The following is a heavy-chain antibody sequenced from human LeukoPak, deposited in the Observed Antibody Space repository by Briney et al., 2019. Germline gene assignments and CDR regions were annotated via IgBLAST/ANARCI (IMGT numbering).Heavy chain of an antibody. CDR2: IYYRGST. V-gene: IGHV4-39*07. D-gene: IGHD3-10*01. CDR1: GGSISSGSISSSSYY. J-gene: IGHJ1*01. CDR3: ARGGVGEYFQH. Sequence: SETLSLTCTVSGGSISSGSISSSSYYWGWIRQPPGKGLEWIGSIYYRGSTYYNPSLKSRVTISVDTSKNQFSLRLSPVTAADTAVYYCARGGVGEYFQHWGQGTLVTVSS.